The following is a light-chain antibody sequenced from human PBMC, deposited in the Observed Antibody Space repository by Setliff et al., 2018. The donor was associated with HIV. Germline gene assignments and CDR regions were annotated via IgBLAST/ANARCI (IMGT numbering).Light chain of an antibody. CDR3: CSYAGRYIYV. CDR1: RSDIDGYNF. CDR2: DVS. Sequence: QSALAQPRSVSGSPGQSVTISCTGTRSDIDGYNFVYWYQQHPGKAPIVMISDVSKRHSGVPDRFSGSKSGNTASLTISGLQGEDEADYYCCSYAGRYIYVFGTGTKVTGL. J-gene: IGLJ1*01. V-gene: IGLV2-11*01.